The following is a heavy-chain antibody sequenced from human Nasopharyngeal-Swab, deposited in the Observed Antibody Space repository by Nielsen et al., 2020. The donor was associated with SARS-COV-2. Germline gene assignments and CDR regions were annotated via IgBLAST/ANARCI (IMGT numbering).Heavy chain of an antibody. D-gene: IGHD7-27*01. CDR1: GFTFGRYW. CDR3: ARDPPSTGDYYFDH. V-gene: IGHV3-7*01. Sequence: GESLKISCVTSGFTFGRYWMTWVRQAPGKGLEWVANIQQDGDITYYLESVKGRFTISRDNAKNSLYLQMNSLRAEDTAVYFCARDPPSTGDYYFDHWGQGTLVRLL. CDR2: IQQDGDIT. J-gene: IGHJ4*02.